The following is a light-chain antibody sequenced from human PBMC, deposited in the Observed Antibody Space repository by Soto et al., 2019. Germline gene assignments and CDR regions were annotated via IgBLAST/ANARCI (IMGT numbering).Light chain of an antibody. CDR3: QQYGSSRT. CDR2: GTS. J-gene: IGKJ1*01. Sequence: EIVLTQSPGTLSLSPGQRATLSCRASQSVSSSYLAWCQQKPGQAPRLLIYGTSSRATGIPDRFSGSGSGTLSTLTISRLEPEDFAVYYCQQYGSSRTFGQGTKVDIK. V-gene: IGKV3-20*01. CDR1: QSVSSSY.